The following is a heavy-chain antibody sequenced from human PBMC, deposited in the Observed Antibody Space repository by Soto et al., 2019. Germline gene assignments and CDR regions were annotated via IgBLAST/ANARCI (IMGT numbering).Heavy chain of an antibody. V-gene: IGHV2-5*01. CDR3: AHQKNSRRGVDKRFDP. CDR2: IYWNDDK. D-gene: IGHD3-10*01. Sequence: SVPTLENPTQALTLTFTFSGFSLITREVGVGWIRQPPGNALEWLALIYWNDDKRYSPSLKSRLTITKDTSKNQVVLTMTNMDPVDTATYYCAHQKNSRRGVDKRFDPWGQGTLVTVSS. CDR1: GFSLITREVG. J-gene: IGHJ5*02.